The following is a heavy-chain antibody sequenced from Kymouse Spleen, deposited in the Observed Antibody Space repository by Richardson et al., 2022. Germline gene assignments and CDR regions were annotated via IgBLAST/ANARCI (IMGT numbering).Heavy chain of an antibody. J-gene: IGHJ4*02. D-gene: IGHD1-7*01. CDR1: GFTFSSYS. CDR3: ARDLTGTTGFDY. Sequence: EVQLVESGGGLVKPGGSLRLSCAASGFTFSSYSMNWVRQAPGKGLEWVSSISSSSSYIYYADSVKGRFTISRDNAKNSLYLQMNSLRAEDTAVYYCARDLTGTTGFDYWGQGTLVTVSS. V-gene: IGHV3-21*03. CDR2: ISSSSSYI.